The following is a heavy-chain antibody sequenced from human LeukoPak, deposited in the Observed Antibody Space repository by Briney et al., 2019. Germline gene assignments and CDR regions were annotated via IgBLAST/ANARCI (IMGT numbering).Heavy chain of an antibody. CDR3: AKPPSLSDILTGYPLDY. D-gene: IGHD3-9*01. V-gene: IGHV3-23*01. Sequence: GGSLRLSCAASGFTFSSYGMSWVRQAPGKGLEWVSAISGSGGSTYYADSVKGRFTISRDNSKNTLYLQMNSLRAEDTAVYYCAKPPSLSDILTGYPLDYWGQGTLVTVSS. CDR2: ISGSGGST. J-gene: IGHJ4*02. CDR1: GFTFSSYG.